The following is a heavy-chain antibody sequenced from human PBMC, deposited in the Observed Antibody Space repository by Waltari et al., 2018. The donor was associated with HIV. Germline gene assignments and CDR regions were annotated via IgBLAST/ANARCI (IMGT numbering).Heavy chain of an antibody. D-gene: IGHD2-8*01. V-gene: IGHV3-7*03. CDR1: GFTFSSYW. CDR3: ARDGGDTNDAFDI. J-gene: IGHJ3*02. CDR2: IKQDGSEK. Sequence: EVQLVESGGGLVQPGGSLRLSCAASGFTFSSYWMSWVRQAPGKGLEWVANIKQDGSEKYYVDSVKGRFTISRDNAKNSLYLQMNSLRAEDTAVYYCARDGGDTNDAFDIWGQGTMVTVSS.